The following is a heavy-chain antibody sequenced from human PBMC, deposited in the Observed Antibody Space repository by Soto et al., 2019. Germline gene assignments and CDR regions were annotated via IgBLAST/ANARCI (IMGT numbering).Heavy chain of an antibody. CDR2: SNAGNGNT. V-gene: IGHV1-3*05. CDR3: ARDGSWWELSY. J-gene: IGHJ4*02. Sequence: QVQLVQSGAEEKKPGASVKVSCKASGYTFTSYAMHWVRQAPGQRLEWMGWSNAGNGNTKYSQKFQGRVTITRDTSASTAYMELSSWRSEDTAVYYCARDGSWWELSYWGQGTLVTVSS. CDR1: GYTFTSYA. D-gene: IGHD2-15*01.